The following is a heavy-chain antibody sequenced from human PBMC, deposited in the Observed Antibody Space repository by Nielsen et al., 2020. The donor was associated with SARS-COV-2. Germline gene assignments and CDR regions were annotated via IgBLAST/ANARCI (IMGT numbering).Heavy chain of an antibody. V-gene: IGHV1-8*01. J-gene: IGHJ4*02. D-gene: IGHD2-15*01. CDR1: ADTFTSYD. CDR2: MSPSSGKT. CDR3: ARDRKHAATLGLFDY. Sequence: ASVKVSCKASADTFTSYDINWLRQATGQRLEWMGRMSPSSGKTDYAQKFQGRVRMTRNTSINTAYMELSSLRSDDTAVYYCARDRKHAATLGLFDYWGQGTLVTVSS.